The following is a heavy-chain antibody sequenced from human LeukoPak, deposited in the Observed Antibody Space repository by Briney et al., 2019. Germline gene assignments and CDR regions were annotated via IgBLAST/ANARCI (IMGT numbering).Heavy chain of an antibody. D-gene: IGHD2-15*01. J-gene: IGHJ4*02. CDR2: IYPGDSDT. CDR3: AIRYWSGGKCSNYFDS. CDR1: GYNSTSFW. V-gene: IGHV5-51*01. Sequence: GESLKISCKGSGYNSTSFWMGWVRQMPGKGLEWMGIIYPGDSDTRYSPSFQGQVTISADKSISTAYLQWSSLKASDTAMYYCAIRYWSGGKCSNYFDSWGQGTLVTVSS.